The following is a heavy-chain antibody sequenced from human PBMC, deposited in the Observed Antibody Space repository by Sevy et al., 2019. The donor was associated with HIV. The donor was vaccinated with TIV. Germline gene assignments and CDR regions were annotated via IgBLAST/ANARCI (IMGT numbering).Heavy chain of an antibody. CDR2: ISGPGYST. D-gene: IGHD3-22*01. J-gene: IGHJ3*01. Sequence: GWSLRLSCAASGFTFNTHAMNWVRQAPGKGLEWVSVISGPGYSTHYADSVKGRFTISRDNSKNTLYLQMNSLRADDTAVYYCAKALNPALESMIEVIFPTLKGFDVWGQGTMVTVSS. V-gene: IGHV3-23*01. CDR1: GFTFNTHA. CDR3: AKALNPALESMIEVIFPTLKGFDV.